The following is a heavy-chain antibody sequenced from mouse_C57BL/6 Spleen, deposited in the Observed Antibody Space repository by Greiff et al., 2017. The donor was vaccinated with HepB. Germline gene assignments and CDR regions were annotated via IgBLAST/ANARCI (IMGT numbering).Heavy chain of an antibody. CDR1: GYTFTDYY. V-gene: IGHV1-76*01. Sequence: VQLQQSGAELVRPGASVKLSCKASGYTFTDYYINWVKQRPGQGLEWIARIYPGSGNTYYNEKFKGKATLTAEKSSSTAYMQLSSLTSEDSAVYFCARSEGTFHFDYWGQGTTLTVSS. J-gene: IGHJ2*01. CDR2: IYPGSGNT. CDR3: ARSEGTFHFDY.